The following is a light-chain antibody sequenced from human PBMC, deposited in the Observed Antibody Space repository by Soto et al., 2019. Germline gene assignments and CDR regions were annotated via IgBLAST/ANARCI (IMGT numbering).Light chain of an antibody. CDR3: QQFGTSPPST. Sequence: EIVLTQSPGTLSLSPGERATLSCRASQRVSSIYFAWYQQKPGQAPRLLIYGASSRATVIPDRFSGSGSGTDFTLTISRLEPEDFAVYYCQQFGTSPPSTFGQGTRLEIK. CDR1: QRVSSIY. CDR2: GAS. V-gene: IGKV3-20*01. J-gene: IGKJ5*01.